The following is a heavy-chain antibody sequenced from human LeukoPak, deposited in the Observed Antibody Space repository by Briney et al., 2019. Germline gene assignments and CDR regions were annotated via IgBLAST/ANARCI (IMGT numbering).Heavy chain of an antibody. CDR3: ASFSAHLYYFDY. Sequence: SETLSLTCTVSGGSTSSSSYYWGWIRQPPGKGLEWIGSIYYSGSTYYNPSLKSRVTISVDTSKNQFSLKLSSVTAADTAVYYCASFSAHLYYFDYWGQGTLVTVSS. V-gene: IGHV4-39*01. D-gene: IGHD1-26*01. J-gene: IGHJ4*02. CDR1: GGSTSSSSYY. CDR2: IYYSGST.